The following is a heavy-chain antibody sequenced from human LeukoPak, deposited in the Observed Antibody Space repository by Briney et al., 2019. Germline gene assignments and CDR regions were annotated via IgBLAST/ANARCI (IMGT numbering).Heavy chain of an antibody. CDR2: INAGNGNT. V-gene: IGHV1-3*01. CDR3: ARDHQLRYCSGGSCSNAYYYYYGVDV. D-gene: IGHD2-15*01. J-gene: IGHJ6*02. Sequence: ASVKVSCKASGYTFTSYAMHWVRQAPGQRLEWMGWINAGNGNTKYSQKFQGRVTITRDTSASTAYMELSSLRSEDTAVYYCARDHQLRYCSGGSCSNAYYYYYGVDVWGQGTTVTVSS. CDR1: GYTFTSYA.